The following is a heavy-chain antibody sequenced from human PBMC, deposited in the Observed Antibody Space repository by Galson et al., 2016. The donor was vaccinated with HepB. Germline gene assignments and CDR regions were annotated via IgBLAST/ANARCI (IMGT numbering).Heavy chain of an antibody. V-gene: IGHV4-4*07. CDR3: ARENVALAAHDI. D-gene: IGHD6-25*01. CDR1: GDSMNIYF. CDR2: VYASGDT. Sequence: SETLSLTCTVSGDSMNIYFWNWIRQPAGKGLEWIGRVYASGDTNYNPSLKSRVTMSLDTSLRQFSLKLTSVTAADTAAYYCARENVALAAHDIWGQGILVAVS. J-gene: IGHJ4*02.